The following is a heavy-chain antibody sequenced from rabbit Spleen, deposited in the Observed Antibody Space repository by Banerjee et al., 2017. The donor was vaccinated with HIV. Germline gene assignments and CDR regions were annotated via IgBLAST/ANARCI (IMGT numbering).Heavy chain of an antibody. CDR3: ARDLAGVIGWNFGW. Sequence: QSLEESGGDLVKPGASLTLTCTASGFSFSSSYMCWVRQAPGKGPEWIACIYPDYGVTYYATWVNGRFTFSKTSSTTVTLQMTSLTAADTATYFCARDLAGVIGWNFGWWGPGTLVTVS. D-gene: IGHD4-1*01. V-gene: IGHV1S40*01. J-gene: IGHJ4*01. CDR2: IYPDYGVT. CDR1: GFSFSSSY.